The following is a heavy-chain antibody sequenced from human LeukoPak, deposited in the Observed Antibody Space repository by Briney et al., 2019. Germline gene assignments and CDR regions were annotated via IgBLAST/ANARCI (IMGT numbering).Heavy chain of an antibody. J-gene: IGHJ6*04. CDR3: TRDHDFWSGHLDV. Sequence: GGSLRLSCTGSGFTFGDYSMSWVRQAPGKGLEWVGFIRRKGYGGTTEYAASVKGRFTISRDDSKSTAYLQMNSLKTEDTAVYYCTRDHDFWSGHLDVWGKGTTVTVSS. CDR2: IRRKGYGGTT. V-gene: IGHV3-49*04. D-gene: IGHD3-3*01. CDR1: GFTFGDYS.